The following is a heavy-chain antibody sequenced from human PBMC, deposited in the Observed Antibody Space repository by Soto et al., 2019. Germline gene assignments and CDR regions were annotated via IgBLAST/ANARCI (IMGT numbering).Heavy chain of an antibody. D-gene: IGHD2-15*01. CDR3: ARGGGCSGGSCNFDY. Sequence: GGSLRLSCAASGFTFNEYAMSWVRQVPGKGLEWVSGISWNSGSTGYADSVKGRFTISRDNTKKSLYLQMNSLRAEDTAVYYCARGGGCSGGSCNFDYWGQGTLVTVSS. CDR2: ISWNSGST. J-gene: IGHJ4*02. V-gene: IGHV3-20*04. CDR1: GFTFNEYA.